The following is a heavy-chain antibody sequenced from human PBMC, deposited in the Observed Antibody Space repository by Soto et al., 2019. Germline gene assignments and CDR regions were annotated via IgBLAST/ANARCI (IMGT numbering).Heavy chain of an antibody. CDR1: GGTFSRHA. CDR3: ARGENDAWGFTYYFDY. Sequence: QVQLVQSGAEVRKPGSSVKVSCKASGGTFSRHAISWVRQAPGQGLEWMGGIIPIFGTANHAQKFQGRVTIIADESTSTAYMELRSLRSDDTAVYYCARGENDAWGFTYYFDYWGQGTLVTVSS. V-gene: IGHV1-69*01. D-gene: IGHD3-16*01. J-gene: IGHJ4*02. CDR2: IIPIFGTA.